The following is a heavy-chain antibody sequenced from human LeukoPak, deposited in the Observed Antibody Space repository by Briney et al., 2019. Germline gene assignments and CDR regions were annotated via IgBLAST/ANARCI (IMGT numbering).Heavy chain of an antibody. Sequence: PGGSLRLSCAASGFTFSSYGMHWVRHASGKGLEWVAFIRYDGSNDYYADSVKGRFTISRDNSDNTLYLQMNSLRAEDTAVYYCAKRGHSSPYYYMDVWGRGTTVTVSS. CDR3: AKRGHSSPYYYMDV. V-gene: IGHV3-30*02. CDR1: GFTFSSYG. D-gene: IGHD6-13*01. CDR2: IRYDGSND. J-gene: IGHJ6*03.